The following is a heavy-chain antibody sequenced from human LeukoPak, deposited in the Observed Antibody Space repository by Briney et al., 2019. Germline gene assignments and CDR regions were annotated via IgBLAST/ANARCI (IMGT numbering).Heavy chain of an antibody. CDR3: ARPAGGRPHVAFDI. J-gene: IGHJ3*02. CDR1: GYTFTSYY. V-gene: IGHV1-46*01. CDR2: INPSGGST. Sequence: ASVKVSCKASGYTFTSYYIHWVRQAPGQGLEWMGIINPSGGSTAYAQKFQGRVTMTRDTSTSTVYMELSSLRSEGTAVYYCARPAGGRPHVAFDIWGQGTMVTVSS. D-gene: IGHD3-10*01.